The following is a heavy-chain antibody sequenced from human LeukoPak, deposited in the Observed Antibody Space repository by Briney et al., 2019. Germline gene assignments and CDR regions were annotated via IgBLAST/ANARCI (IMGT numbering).Heavy chain of an antibody. D-gene: IGHD2-2*01. CDR2: INPSGSST. Sequence: ASVKVSCKASGYSFTSHYMHWVRQAPGQGLEWLGLINPSGSSTLYAQKFQGRVTMTRDMSTTTDYMELGSLRSEDTAVYYCARDSRVPAAPLDYWGQGTLVTVSS. CDR3: ARDSRVPAAPLDY. V-gene: IGHV1-46*01. J-gene: IGHJ4*02. CDR1: GYSFTSHY.